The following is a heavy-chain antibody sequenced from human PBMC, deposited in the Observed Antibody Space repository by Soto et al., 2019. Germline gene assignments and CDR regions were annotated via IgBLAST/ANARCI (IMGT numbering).Heavy chain of an antibody. CDR3: ARSSGWFPYYFDY. CDR1: GGSISSYY. J-gene: IGHJ4*02. V-gene: IGHV4-59*01. Sequence: QVQLQESGPGLVKPSETLSLTCTVSGGSISSYYWSWIRQPPGKGLEWIGYIYYSGSTNYNPSLKSRGTISVDTSKNQFSLKLSSVTAADTAVYYCARSSGWFPYYFDYWGQGTLVTVSS. CDR2: IYYSGST. D-gene: IGHD6-19*01.